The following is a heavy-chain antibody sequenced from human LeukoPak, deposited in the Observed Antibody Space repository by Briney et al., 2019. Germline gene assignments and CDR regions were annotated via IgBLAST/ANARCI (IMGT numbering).Heavy chain of an antibody. D-gene: IGHD4-17*01. CDR3: ARAWGVGGGDYEWGGFQH. CDR2: IIPIFGTA. J-gene: IGHJ1*01. Sequence: ASVKVSCKASGGTFSSYAISWVRQAPGQGLEWMGGIIPIFGTANYAQKFQGRVTITADESTSTAYMELSSLRSEDTAVYYCARAWGVGGGDYEWGGFQHWGQGTLVTVSS. V-gene: IGHV1-69*01. CDR1: GGTFSSYA.